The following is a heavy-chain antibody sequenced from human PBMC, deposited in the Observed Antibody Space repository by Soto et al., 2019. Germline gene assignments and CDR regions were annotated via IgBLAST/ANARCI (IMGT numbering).Heavy chain of an antibody. CDR1: GASISSGDYS. CDR3: ARANCSGDSCYWTPFDF. D-gene: IGHD2-15*01. J-gene: IGHJ4*02. V-gene: IGHV4-30-2*01. CDR2: IYHGGNT. Sequence: TLSLTCAVSGASISSGDYSWNWIRQPPGKGLEWIGYIYHGGNTYYNPSLKSRVTMSVDRSKNHFSLKLKSVTAADSAVYYCARANCSGDSCYWTPFDFWAQGTLVTVSS.